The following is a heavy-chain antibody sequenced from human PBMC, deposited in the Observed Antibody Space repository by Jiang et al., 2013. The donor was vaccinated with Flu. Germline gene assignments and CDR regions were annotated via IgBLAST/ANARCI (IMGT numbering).Heavy chain of an antibody. CDR2: ISYDGSNK. V-gene: IGHV3-30*18. D-gene: IGHD6-13*01. Sequence: LVESGGGVVQPGRSLRLSCAASGFTFSSYGMHWVRQAPGKGLEWVAVISYDGSNKYYADSVKGRFTISRDNSKNTLYLQMNSLRAEDTAVYYCAKVSYSSSWYSPDRLSYYYGMDVWGQGTTVTGLL. CDR3: AKVSYSSSWYSPDRLSYYYGMDV. CDR1: GFTFSSYG. J-gene: IGHJ6*02.